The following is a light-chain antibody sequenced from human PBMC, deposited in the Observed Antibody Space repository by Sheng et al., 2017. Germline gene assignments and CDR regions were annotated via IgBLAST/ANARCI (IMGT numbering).Light chain of an antibody. CDR3: QQYNDWLWT. V-gene: IGKV3D-15*01. CDR2: GAS. J-gene: IGKJ1*01. Sequence: ETVMTQSPDTLSVSPGERATLSCRASQSVSSNLAWYQQKPGQAPRLLVYGASTRATGIPARFSGSESGTEFTLTISSLQSEDFAVYYCQQYNDWLWTFGQGTRVE. CDR1: QSVSSN.